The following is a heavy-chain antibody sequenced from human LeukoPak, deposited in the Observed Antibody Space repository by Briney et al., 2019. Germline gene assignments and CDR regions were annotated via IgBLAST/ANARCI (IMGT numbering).Heavy chain of an antibody. Sequence: PSETLSLTCTVSGGSISSYYWSWIRQPAGKGLEWIGRIYTSGSTNYNPSLKSRVTMSVDTSKNQFSLKLSSVTAADTAVYYCARGRRYCSGGSCYPAENWFDPWGQGTLVTVSS. CDR1: GGSISSYY. J-gene: IGHJ5*02. D-gene: IGHD2-15*01. CDR3: ARGRRYCSGGSCYPAENWFDP. CDR2: IYTSGST. V-gene: IGHV4-4*07.